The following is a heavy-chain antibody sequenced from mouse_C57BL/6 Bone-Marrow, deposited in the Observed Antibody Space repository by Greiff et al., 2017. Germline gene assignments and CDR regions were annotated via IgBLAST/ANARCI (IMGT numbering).Heavy chain of an antibody. V-gene: IGHV1-76*01. CDR1: GYTFTDYY. CDR2: IYPGSGNT. CDR3: ARWAHYYGSSDYAMDY. D-gene: IGHD1-1*01. J-gene: IGHJ4*01. Sequence: LVESGAELVRPGASVKLSCKASGYTFTDYYINWVKQRPGQGLEWIARIYPGSGNTYSNEKFKGKATLTAEKSSSTAYMQLSSLTSEDSAVYFCARWAHYYGSSDYAMDYWGQGTSVTVSS.